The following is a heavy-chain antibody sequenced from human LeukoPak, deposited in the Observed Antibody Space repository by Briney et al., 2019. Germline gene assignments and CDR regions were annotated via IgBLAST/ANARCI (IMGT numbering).Heavy chain of an antibody. D-gene: IGHD6-19*01. CDR2: IYTSGST. Sequence: SETLSLTCTVSGGSISSYYWSWIRQPAGKGLEWIGRIYTSGSTNYNPSLKSRVTMSVGTSKNQFSLKLSSVTAADTAVYYCARGGHSGWYKGYNWFDPWGQGTLVTVSS. V-gene: IGHV4-4*07. J-gene: IGHJ5*02. CDR3: ARGGHSGWYKGYNWFDP. CDR1: GGSISSYY.